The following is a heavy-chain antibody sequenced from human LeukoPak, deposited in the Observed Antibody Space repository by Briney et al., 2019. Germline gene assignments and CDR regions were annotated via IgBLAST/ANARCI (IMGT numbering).Heavy chain of an antibody. V-gene: IGHV3-21*01. Sequence: GGSLRLSCAASGFTFSSYSMNWIRQAPGKGLEWVSSISSSTSYIYYADSVKGRFTISKDDAKNSLYLQMNSLRAEDTAVYYCARAGGSTVSHSDYWGQGTLVTVSS. CDR3: ARAGGSTVSHSDY. J-gene: IGHJ4*02. CDR2: ISSSTSYI. D-gene: IGHD4-17*01. CDR1: GFTFSSYS.